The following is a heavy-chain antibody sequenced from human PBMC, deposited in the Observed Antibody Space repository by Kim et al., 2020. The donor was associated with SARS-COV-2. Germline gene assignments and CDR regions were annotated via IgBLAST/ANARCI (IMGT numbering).Heavy chain of an antibody. J-gene: IGHJ4*02. CDR3: ARDMEMGYSSSWRSLDY. Sequence: GGSLRLSCAASGFTFSDYYMSWIRQAPGKGLEWVSYISSSSSYTNYADSVKGRFTISRDNAKNSLYLQMNSLRAEDTAVYYCARDMEMGYSSSWRSLDYWGQGTLVTVSS. CDR1: GFTFSDYY. D-gene: IGHD6-13*01. V-gene: IGHV3-11*06. CDR2: ISSSSSYT.